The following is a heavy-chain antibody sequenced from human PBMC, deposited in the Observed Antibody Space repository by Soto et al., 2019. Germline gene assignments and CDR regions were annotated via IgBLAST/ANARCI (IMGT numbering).Heavy chain of an antibody. CDR3: ARGGHMLAKRPFDY. J-gene: IGHJ4*02. CDR2: IYYTGST. CDR1: RASMSNYY. D-gene: IGHD3-10*02. Sequence: PSETLSLTCTVSRASMSNYYWSWFRQPPGKGLEWIGSIYYTGSTNYNPSLKSRVIISVDTSTYQLSLKLSSVTAADTALYYCARGGHMLAKRPFDYWGQGTLVT. V-gene: IGHV4-59*01.